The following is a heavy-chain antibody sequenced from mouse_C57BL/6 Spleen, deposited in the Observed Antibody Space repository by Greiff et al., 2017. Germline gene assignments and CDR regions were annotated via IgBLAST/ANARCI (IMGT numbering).Heavy chain of an antibody. CDR2: IWTGGGT. J-gene: IGHJ1*03. CDR3: ASHYYGSSYAGYFDV. V-gene: IGHV2-9-1*01. D-gene: IGHD1-1*01. CDR1: GFSLTSYA. Sequence: QVQLKQSGPGLVAPSQSLSITCTVSGFSLTSYAISWVRQPPGKGLEWLGVIWTGGGTNYNSALKSRLSISKDNSKSQVFLKMNSLQTDDTARYYCASHYYGSSYAGYFDVWGTGTTVTVSS.